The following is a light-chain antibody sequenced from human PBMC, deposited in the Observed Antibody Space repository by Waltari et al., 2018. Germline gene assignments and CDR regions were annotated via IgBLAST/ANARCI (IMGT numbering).Light chain of an antibody. V-gene: IGLV2-23*01. Sequence: QSGLTQPASVSGSPGQSITISCPGTSSDVGNYNLVSWYHQYPGKAPNLMIYETTKRTSGVSDRFSGSKSGNTASLTISGLQAEDEADYYCCSYAGLGTYVFGTGTKVTVL. CDR3: CSYAGLGTYV. J-gene: IGLJ1*01. CDR1: SSDVGNYNL. CDR2: ETT.